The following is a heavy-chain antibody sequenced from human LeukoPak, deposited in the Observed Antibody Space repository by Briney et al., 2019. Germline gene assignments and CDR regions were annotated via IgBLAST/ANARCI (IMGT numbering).Heavy chain of an antibody. D-gene: IGHD3-3*01. CDR2: ISSSSSYI. V-gene: IGHV3-21*01. CDR3: ARGERTYYDFWSGRKGLYYFDY. CDR1: GFTFSSYS. Sequence: GGSLRLSCAASGFTFSSYSMNWVRQAPGKGLEWVSSISSSSSYIYYADSVKGRFTISRDNAKNSLYLQMNSLRAEDTAVYYCARGERTYYDFWSGRKGLYYFDYWGQGTLVTVSS. J-gene: IGHJ4*02.